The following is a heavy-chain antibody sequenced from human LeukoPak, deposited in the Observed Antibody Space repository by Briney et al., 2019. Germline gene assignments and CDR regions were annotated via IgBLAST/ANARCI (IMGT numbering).Heavy chain of an antibody. CDR2: ITTSGSTI. Sequence: GGSLRLSCAASGFTFSSYEMNWVRQSPGKGLEWLSYITTSGSTIYYADSVKARFTISRENAEHSLYLQMNSLRAEDTAVYYCAREDTAAGNFDYWGQGTLVTVSS. CDR3: AREDTAAGNFDY. V-gene: IGHV3-48*03. CDR1: GFTFSSYE. D-gene: IGHD5-18*01. J-gene: IGHJ4*02.